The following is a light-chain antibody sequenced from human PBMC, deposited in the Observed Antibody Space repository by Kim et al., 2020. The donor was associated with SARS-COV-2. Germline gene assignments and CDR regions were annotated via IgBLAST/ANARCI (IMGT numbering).Light chain of an antibody. V-gene: IGKV1-5*03. J-gene: IGKJ2*01. Sequence: DIQMTQSPSTLSAFVGDRLTITCRASQSIGTSLAWFQQKSGKAPKVLIYKASSLESGVPARFSGSGSGTEFTLTISSLQPDDFATYYCHQYYIYSTFGQGTKREI. CDR1: QSIGTS. CDR3: HQYYIYST. CDR2: KAS.